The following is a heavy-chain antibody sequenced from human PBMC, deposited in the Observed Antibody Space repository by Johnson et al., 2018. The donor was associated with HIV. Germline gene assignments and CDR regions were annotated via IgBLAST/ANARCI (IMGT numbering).Heavy chain of an antibody. D-gene: IGHD6-13*01. CDR2: IYSGGST. Sequence: VQLVESGGGLVQPGGSLRLSCVVSGFTVSCNYISWVRQAPGKGLEWVAVIYSGGSTYYADSVKGRFTISRDNSKNTLYLQMNSLRAEDTAVYYCARADSSSSPWMGLDIWCQGTMVTVSS. V-gene: IGHV3-66*01. J-gene: IGHJ3*02. CDR3: ARADSSSSPWMGLDI. CDR1: GFTVSCNY.